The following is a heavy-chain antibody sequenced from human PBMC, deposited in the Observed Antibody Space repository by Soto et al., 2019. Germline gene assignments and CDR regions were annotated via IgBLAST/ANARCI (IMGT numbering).Heavy chain of an antibody. Sequence: EVQLVESGGGLVQPGGSLRLSCAASGFTVSSNYMSWVRQAPGKGLEWVSVIYSGGSTYYADSVKGRFTISRHNSKNTLYLQINSLRAEATAVYYCARDYDSPPAYYMDVWGKGTTVTVSS. CDR1: GFTVSSNY. CDR3: ARDYDSPPAYYMDV. J-gene: IGHJ6*03. CDR2: IYSGGST. V-gene: IGHV3-53*04. D-gene: IGHD3-3*01.